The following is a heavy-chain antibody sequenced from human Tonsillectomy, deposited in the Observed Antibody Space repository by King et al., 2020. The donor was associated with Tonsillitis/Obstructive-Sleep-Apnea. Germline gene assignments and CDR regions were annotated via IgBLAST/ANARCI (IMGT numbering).Heavy chain of an antibody. CDR1: GYTFTNYA. CDR3: AREVVPAAIPPSPPYFDY. CDR2: INTNTGNP. J-gene: IGHJ4*02. D-gene: IGHD2-2*01. V-gene: IGHV7-4-1*02. Sequence: QLVQSGSELKKPGASVKVSCKASGYTFTNYAMNWVRQAPGQGLEWMGWINTNTGNPTYAQGFTGRFVFSLDTSVSTAYLQISSLKAEDTAVYYCAREVVPAAIPPSPPYFDYWGQGTLVTVSS.